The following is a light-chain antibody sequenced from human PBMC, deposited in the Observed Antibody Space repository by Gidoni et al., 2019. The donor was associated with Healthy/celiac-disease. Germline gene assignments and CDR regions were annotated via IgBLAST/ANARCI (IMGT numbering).Light chain of an antibody. J-gene: IGKJ4*01. CDR3: QQRSNWPLT. CDR2: DAA. CDR1: QSVSSY. V-gene: IGKV3-11*01. Sequence: EIVLTQSPATLSLSPGEIATLSCRASQSVSSYLAWYQQKPGQAPRLLIYDAANRATGIPARFSGSGSGTDFTLTISRLEPEDFAVYYCQQRSNWPLTFXGXTKVEIK.